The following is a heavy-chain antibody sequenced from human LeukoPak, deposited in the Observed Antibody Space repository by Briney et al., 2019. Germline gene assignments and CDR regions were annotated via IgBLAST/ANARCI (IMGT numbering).Heavy chain of an antibody. CDR1: GYSISDGYY. J-gene: IGHJ4*02. CDR2: IYHSGST. V-gene: IGHV4-38-2*02. Sequence: SETLSLTCSVSGYSISDGYYWDWIRQPPGKGLEWIGSIYHSGSTYYNPSLKSRVTISVDTSKNQFSLKLSSVTAADTAVYYCARFHYNYFDYWGQGTLVTVSS. CDR3: ARFHYNYFDY. D-gene: IGHD5-24*01.